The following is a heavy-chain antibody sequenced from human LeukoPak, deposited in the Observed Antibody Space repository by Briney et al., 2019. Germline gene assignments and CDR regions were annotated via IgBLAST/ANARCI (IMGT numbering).Heavy chain of an antibody. V-gene: IGHV1-18*01. CDR1: GYTFTSYG. CDR2: ISAYNGNT. D-gene: IGHD3-3*01. Sequence: ASVKVSCKASGYTFTSYGISWVRQAPGQGLEWMGRISAYNGNTNYAQKLQGRVTMTTDTSTSTAYMELRSLRSDDTAVYYCARDCITIFGVDITYYYYGMDVWGQGTTVTVSS. J-gene: IGHJ6*02. CDR3: ARDCITIFGVDITYYYYGMDV.